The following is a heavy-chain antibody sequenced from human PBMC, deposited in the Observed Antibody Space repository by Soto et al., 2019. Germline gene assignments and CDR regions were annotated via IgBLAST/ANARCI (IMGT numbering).Heavy chain of an antibody. CDR2: ISYDGSNK. CDR3: AEPGRTDRSGWYFDY. CDR1: GFTFSSYG. D-gene: IGHD6-19*01. V-gene: IGHV3-30*03. Sequence: QVQLVESGGGVVQPGRSLRLSCAASGFTFSSYGMHWVRQAPGKGLEWVAVISYDGSNKYYADSVKGRFTISRDNSKNTLYMEVTSLGAEDKVVYYCAEPGRTDRSGWYFDYWGQGTLVTVSS. J-gene: IGHJ4*02.